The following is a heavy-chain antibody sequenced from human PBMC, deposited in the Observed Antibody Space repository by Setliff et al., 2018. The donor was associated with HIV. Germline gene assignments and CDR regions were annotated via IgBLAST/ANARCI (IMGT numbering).Heavy chain of an antibody. D-gene: IGHD2-15*01. CDR2: ISGSGAST. CDR3: AKDGISGGAYPPYYFDY. CDR1: GFTFNTYA. V-gene: IGHV3-23*01. Sequence: LRLSCAASGFTFNTYAMSWVRQAPGKGLEWVSVISGSGASTFYADSVKGRFTIARDNSKNTLYLQMNGLRVEDTAVYYCAKDGISGGAYPPYYFDYWGHGTLVTAPQ. J-gene: IGHJ4*01.